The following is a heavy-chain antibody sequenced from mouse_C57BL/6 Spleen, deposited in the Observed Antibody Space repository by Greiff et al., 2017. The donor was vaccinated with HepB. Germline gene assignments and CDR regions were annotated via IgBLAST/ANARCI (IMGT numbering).Heavy chain of an antibody. CDR3: ARDGSSGDYAMDY. V-gene: IGHV1-64*01. Sequence: QVQLKQPGAELVKPGASVKLSCKASGYTFTSYWMHWVKQRPGQGLEWIGMIHPNSGSTNYNEKFKSKATLTVDKSSSTAYMQLSSLTSEDSAVYYCARDGSSGDYAMDYWGQGTSVTVSS. J-gene: IGHJ4*01. D-gene: IGHD1-1*01. CDR2: IHPNSGST. CDR1: GYTFTSYW.